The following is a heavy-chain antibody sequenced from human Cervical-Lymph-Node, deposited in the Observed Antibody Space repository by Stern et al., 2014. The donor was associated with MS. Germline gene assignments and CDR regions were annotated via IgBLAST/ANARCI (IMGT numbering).Heavy chain of an antibody. V-gene: IGHV1-69*01. D-gene: IGHD1-1*01. CDR3: ARDEIGQTTTHYYYSGMDV. CDR1: GGTFSGLA. J-gene: IGHJ6*02. Sequence: VQLVESGAEVKKPGASMKVSCKASGGTFSGLAISWVRQAPGQGLEWMGWIIACFGATHCAQKLQGRVTITADESTSTAYMELRSLRSEDTAVYYCARDEIGQTTTHYYYSGMDVWGQGTTVTVSS. CDR2: IIACFGAT.